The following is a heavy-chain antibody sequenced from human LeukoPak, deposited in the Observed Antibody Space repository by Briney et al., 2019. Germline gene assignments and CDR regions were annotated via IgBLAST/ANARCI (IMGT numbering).Heavy chain of an antibody. CDR3: ARDSYYDNSGYFNDAFDV. CDR2: ISDSGDT. V-gene: IGHV4-59*01. Sequence: SETLSLTCIVSGGSISSYHWSWIRQPPGKGLEWIGHISDSGDTNYNPSLRSRVTISVDTSREQFSLQLSSMTTADTAVYYCARDSYYDNSGYFNDAFDVWGQGTLVTVSS. D-gene: IGHD3-22*01. CDR1: GGSISSYH. J-gene: IGHJ3*01.